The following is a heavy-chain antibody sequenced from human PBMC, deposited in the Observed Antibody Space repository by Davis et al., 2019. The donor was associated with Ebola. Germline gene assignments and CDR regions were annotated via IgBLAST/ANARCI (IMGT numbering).Heavy chain of an antibody. D-gene: IGHD6-19*01. J-gene: IGHJ6*02. CDR3: ARDQQWPGSYYYYGMDV. CDR1: GYTFTGYY. CDR2: INPNSGGT. V-gene: IGHV1-2*04. Sequence: AASVKVSCKASGYTFTGYYMHWVRQAPGQGLEWMGWINPNSGGTNYAQKFQGWVTMTRDTSTSTAYMELRSLRSDDTAVYYCARDQQWPGSYYYYGMDVWGQGTTVTVSS.